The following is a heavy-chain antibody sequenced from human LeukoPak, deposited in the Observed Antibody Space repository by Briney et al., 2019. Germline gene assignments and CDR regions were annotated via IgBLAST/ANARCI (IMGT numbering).Heavy chain of an antibody. V-gene: IGHV3-30*02. D-gene: IGHD5-24*01. J-gene: IGHJ1*01. CDR3: AKDGQGMATIPYKYFQH. CDR1: GFTFSSYG. CDR2: IRHDGSNK. Sequence: AESLRLSCAASGFTFSSYGMHWVRQAPGKGLEWVAFIRHDGSNKYYADSVKGRFTISRDNSKNTLYLQMNSLRAEDTAVYYCAKDGQGMATIPYKYFQHWGQGTLVTVSS.